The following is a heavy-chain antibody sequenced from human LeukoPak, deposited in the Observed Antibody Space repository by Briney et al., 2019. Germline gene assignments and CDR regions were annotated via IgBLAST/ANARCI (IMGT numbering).Heavy chain of an antibody. D-gene: IGHD1-26*01. CDR3: ARDSEEPTYFDY. J-gene: IGHJ4*02. Sequence: ASVKVSCKASGGTFSSYAISWVRQAPGQGLEWMGGIIPIFGTANYAQKFQGRVTITADESTSTAYMELSSLRSEDTAAYYCARDSEEPTYFDYWGQGTLVTVSS. CDR2: IIPIFGTA. V-gene: IGHV1-69*13. CDR1: GGTFSSYA.